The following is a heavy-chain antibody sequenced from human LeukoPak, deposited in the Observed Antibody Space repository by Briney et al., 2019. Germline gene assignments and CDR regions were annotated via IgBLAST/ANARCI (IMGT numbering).Heavy chain of an antibody. CDR1: GFTFSSYW. D-gene: IGHD1-26*01. CDR2: INTDGSST. J-gene: IGHJ6*03. Sequence: GGSLRLSCAASGFTFSSYWMHWVRQAPGKGLVWVSRINTDGSSTSYADSVKGRFTISRDNAKNTLYLQMNSLRAEDTAVYYCARMISPEQIVGATPTGIYYMDVWGKGTTVTVSS. CDR3: ARMISPEQIVGATPTGIYYMDV. V-gene: IGHV3-74*01.